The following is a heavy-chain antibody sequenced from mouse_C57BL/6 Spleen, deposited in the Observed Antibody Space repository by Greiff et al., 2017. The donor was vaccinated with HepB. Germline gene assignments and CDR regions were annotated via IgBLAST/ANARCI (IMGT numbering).Heavy chain of an antibody. CDR1: GYTFTSYT. CDR2: INPSSGYT. V-gene: IGHV1-4*01. Sequence: VQLQHSGAELARPGASVKMSCKASGYTFTSYTMHWVKQRPGQGLEWIGYINPSSGYTKYNQKFKDKATLTADKSSSTAYMQLSSLTSEDSAVYYCARSELTGDYFDYWGQGTTLTVSS. CDR3: ARSELTGDYFDY. D-gene: IGHD4-1*01. J-gene: IGHJ2*01.